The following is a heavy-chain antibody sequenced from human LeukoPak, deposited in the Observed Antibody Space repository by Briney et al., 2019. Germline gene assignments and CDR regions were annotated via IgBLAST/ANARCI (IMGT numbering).Heavy chain of an antibody. D-gene: IGHD2-15*01. J-gene: IGHJ6*03. V-gene: IGHV4-34*01. CDR2: INHSGST. CDR1: GGSFSGYY. Sequence: PSETLSLTCAVYGGSFSGYYWSWIRQPPGKGLEWIGEINHSGSTNYNPSLKSRVTISVDTSKNQFSLKLSSVTAADTAVYYCAGPLQGYCSGGSCYSPRADDYYYYYMDVWGKGTTVTISS. CDR3: AGPLQGYCSGGSCYSPRADDYYYYYMDV.